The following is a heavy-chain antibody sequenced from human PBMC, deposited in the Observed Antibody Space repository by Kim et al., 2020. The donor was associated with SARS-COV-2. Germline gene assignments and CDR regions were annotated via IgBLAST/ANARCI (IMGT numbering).Heavy chain of an antibody. V-gene: IGHV3-21*01. CDR1: GFTFSSYS. CDR3: ARERYYYDSSGYKYYYGMDV. Sequence: GGSLRLSCAASGFTFSSYSMNWVRQAPGKGLEWVSSISSSSSYIYYADSVKGRFTISRDNAKNSLYLQMNSLRAEDTAVYYCARERYYYDSSGYKYYYGMDVWGQGTTVTVSS. J-gene: IGHJ6*02. CDR2: ISSSSSYI. D-gene: IGHD3-22*01.